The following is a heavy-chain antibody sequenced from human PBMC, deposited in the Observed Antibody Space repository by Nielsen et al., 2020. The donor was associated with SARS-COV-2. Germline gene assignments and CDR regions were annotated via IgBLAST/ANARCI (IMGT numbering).Heavy chain of an antibody. V-gene: IGHV1-18*01. CDR1: GYNFNNYG. CDR2: ISPHSGIT. J-gene: IGHJ4*02. CDR3: AREVYTVLDTGPILEPYFDF. Sequence: ASVKVSCKTSGYNFNNYGLSWVRHAPGQGLEWRAWISPHSGITDVAQTFQGRVKMTTDTATGTGYMEVRSLRSDDTAVYYCAREVYTVLDTGPILEPYFDFWGQGTLVTVSS. D-gene: IGHD5-18*01.